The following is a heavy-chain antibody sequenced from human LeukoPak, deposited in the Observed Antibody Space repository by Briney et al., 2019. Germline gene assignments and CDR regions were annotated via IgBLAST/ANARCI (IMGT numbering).Heavy chain of an antibody. CDR2: ISWNSGSI. CDR3: AKSLGAYCGGDCYPDDY. Sequence: GGSLRLSCAASGFTFDDYAMHWVRQAPGKGLEWVSGISWNSGSIGYADSVKGRFTISRDNAKNSLYLQMNSLRAEDTALYYCAKSLGAYCGGDCYPDDYWGQGTLVTVSS. D-gene: IGHD2-21*02. CDR1: GFTFDDYA. J-gene: IGHJ4*02. V-gene: IGHV3-9*01.